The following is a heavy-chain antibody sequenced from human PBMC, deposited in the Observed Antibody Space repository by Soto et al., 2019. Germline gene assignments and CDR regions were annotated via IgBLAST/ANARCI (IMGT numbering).Heavy chain of an antibody. Sequence: GGSLRLSCAASGFTFSSYAMSWVRQAPGKGLEWVSAISGSGGSTYYADSVKGRFTISRDNSKNTLYLQMNSLRAEDTAVYYCAKEEYSSGLYYYYGMDVWGQGTTVTVSS. CDR2: ISGSGGST. CDR1: GFTFSSYA. J-gene: IGHJ6*02. V-gene: IGHV3-23*01. CDR3: AKEEYSSGLYYYYGMDV. D-gene: IGHD6-19*01.